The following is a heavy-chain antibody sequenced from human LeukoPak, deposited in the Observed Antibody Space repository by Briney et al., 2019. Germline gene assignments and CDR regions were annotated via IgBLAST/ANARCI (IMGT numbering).Heavy chain of an antibody. V-gene: IGHV1-2*02. J-gene: IGHJ4*02. D-gene: IGHD6-13*01. CDR2: INPNSGGT. CDR3: ARDMYSSSWFDY. Sequence: ASVKVSCKASGYSFTGYYMHWVRQAPGQGLEWMGWINPNSGGTNYAQKFQGRVTMTRDTSISTAYMELSRLRSDDTAVYYCARDMYSSSWFDYWGQGTLVTVSS. CDR1: GYSFTGYY.